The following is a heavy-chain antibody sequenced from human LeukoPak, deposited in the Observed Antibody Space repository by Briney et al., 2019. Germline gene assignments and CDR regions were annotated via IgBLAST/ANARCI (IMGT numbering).Heavy chain of an antibody. CDR2: ISSSGSTI. V-gene: IGHV3-48*03. D-gene: IGHD6-19*01. CDR1: GFTFSSYE. Sequence: GGSLRLSCAASGFTFSSYEMNWVRQAPGKGLEWVSYISSSGSTIYYADSVKGRFTISRGNAKNSLYLQMNSLRAEDTAVYYCARGYSSGWYIPCGYWGQGTLVTVSS. CDR3: ARGYSSGWYIPCGY. J-gene: IGHJ4*02.